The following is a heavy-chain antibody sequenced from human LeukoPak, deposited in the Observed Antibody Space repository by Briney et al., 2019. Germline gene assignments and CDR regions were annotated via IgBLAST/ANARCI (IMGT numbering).Heavy chain of an antibody. CDR1: GYTFTSYG. V-gene: IGHV1-18*01. CDR2: ISAYNGNT. J-gene: IGHJ4*02. D-gene: IGHD3-22*01. CDR3: ARVGDMEYYYDSGGYRYYFDY. Sequence: ASVKVSCKASGYTFTSYGISWVRQAPGQGLEWMGWISAYNGNTNYAQKLQGRVTMTTDTSTGTAYMELRSLRSDDTAVYYCARVGDMEYYYDSGGYRYYFDYWGQGTLVTVSS.